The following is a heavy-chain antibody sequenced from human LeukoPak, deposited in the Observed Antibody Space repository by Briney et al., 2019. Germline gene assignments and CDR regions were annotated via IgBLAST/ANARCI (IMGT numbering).Heavy chain of an antibody. D-gene: IGHD3-10*01. CDR2: INSDGSST. Sequence: GGSLRLSCAASGFTFSSYWMHWVRQAPGKGLVWVSRINSDGSSTSYADSAKGRFTISRDNAKNTLYLQMNTLRTEDTAVYYCAKDSVWFGDLLGGMDVWGQGTTVTVSS. J-gene: IGHJ6*02. V-gene: IGHV3-74*01. CDR3: AKDSVWFGDLLGGMDV. CDR1: GFTFSSYW.